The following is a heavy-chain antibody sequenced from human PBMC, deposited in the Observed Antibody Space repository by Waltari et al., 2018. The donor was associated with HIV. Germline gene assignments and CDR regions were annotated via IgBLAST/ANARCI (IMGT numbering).Heavy chain of an antibody. J-gene: IGHJ6*03. D-gene: IGHD6-13*01. Sequence: QVQLQDSGPGLVKPSDTLSLTCTVSGGSIRRSCWSWIRQPPGKGLDWIGYGFSSGTASYNSSLKRRATISIDTSKNQISLKLSSVTAADTAVDYCARGRFSSTWSHNYYYYYMNVWGKGTTVTVSS. CDR2: GFSSGTA. V-gene: IGHV4-59*07. CDR1: GGSIRRSC. CDR3: ARGRFSSTWSHNYYYYYMNV.